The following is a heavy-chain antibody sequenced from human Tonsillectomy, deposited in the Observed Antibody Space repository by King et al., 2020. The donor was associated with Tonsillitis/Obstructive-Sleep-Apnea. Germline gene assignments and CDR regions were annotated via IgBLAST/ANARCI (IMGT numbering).Heavy chain of an antibody. V-gene: IGHV3-30*04. CDR2: ISYDGSSK. CDR1: GFTFSSYA. CDR3: ARDQYMVDTSHHYFDF. J-gene: IGHJ4*02. D-gene: IGHD5-12*01. Sequence: VQLVESGGGVVQPGRSLRLSCAASGFTFSSYAMHWVRQAPGKGLEWVAVISYDGSSKYYADSVKGRFTISRDNSKNTLYLQMNSLRAEDTALYYCARDQYMVDTSHHYFDFWGQGTQVTVSS.